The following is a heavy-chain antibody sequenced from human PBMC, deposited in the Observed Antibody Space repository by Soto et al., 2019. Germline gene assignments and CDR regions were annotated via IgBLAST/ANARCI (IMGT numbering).Heavy chain of an antibody. CDR1: GGSIYSYY. D-gene: IGHD5-18*01. Sequence: SETLSLTCTVSGGSIYSYYWSWIRQPPGKGLEWIGYIYYTGSTNYNPSLKSGVSISVDTSKNQFSLNLTSVTAADTAIYYCARGHNHGYSTFDLWGQGAPVTVSS. J-gene: IGHJ4*02. V-gene: IGHV4-59*01. CDR2: IYYTGST. CDR3: ARGHNHGYSTFDL.